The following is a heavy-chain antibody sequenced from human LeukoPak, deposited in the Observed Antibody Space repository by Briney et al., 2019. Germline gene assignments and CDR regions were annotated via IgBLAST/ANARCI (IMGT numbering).Heavy chain of an antibody. V-gene: IGHV4-39*07. D-gene: IGHD6-6*01. J-gene: IGHJ5*02. CDR3: ARGGQSIAADNWFDP. CDR2: IYYSGST. Sequence: SETLSLTCIVSGGSISSSSYYWGRIRQPPGKGLEWIGSIYYSGSTYYNPSLKSRVTISVDTSKNQFSLKLSSVTAADTAVYYCARGGQSIAADNWFDPWGQGTLVTVSS. CDR1: GGSISSSSYY.